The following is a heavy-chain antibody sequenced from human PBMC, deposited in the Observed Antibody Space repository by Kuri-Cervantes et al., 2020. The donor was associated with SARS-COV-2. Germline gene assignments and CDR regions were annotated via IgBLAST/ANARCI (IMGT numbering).Heavy chain of an antibody. Sequence: GESLKISCAASGFSFSSYAMSWVRQAPGKGLEWVSAISGSGDNTYYADSVKGQFTISRDNSQNTVYLQMNSLRGEDTALYYRAQDVSQLGRACRYWGQGTLVTVSS. CDR2: ISGSGDNT. D-gene: IGHD6-6*01. V-gene: IGHV3-23*01. J-gene: IGHJ4*02. CDR1: GFSFSSYA. CDR3: AQDVSQLGRACRY.